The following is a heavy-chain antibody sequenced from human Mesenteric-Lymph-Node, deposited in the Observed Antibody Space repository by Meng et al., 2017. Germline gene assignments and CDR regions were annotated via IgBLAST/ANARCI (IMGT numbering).Heavy chain of an antibody. Sequence: ASVKVSCKASGYTFTGYYMHWVRQAPGQGLEWMGWINPNSGGTNYAQKFQGRVTMTRDTSISTAYMELSRLRSDDAAVYYCARDRSTMVRGVILRRKFYYWGQGTLVTVSS. CDR3: ARDRSTMVRGVILRRKFYY. D-gene: IGHD3-10*01. V-gene: IGHV1-2*02. CDR2: INPNSGGT. CDR1: GYTFTGYY. J-gene: IGHJ4*02.